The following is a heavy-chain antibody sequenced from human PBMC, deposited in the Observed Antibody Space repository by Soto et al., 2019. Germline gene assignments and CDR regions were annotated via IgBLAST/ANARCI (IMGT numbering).Heavy chain of an antibody. CDR3: ARGGGIVVVPAATPSYYYYGMDV. CDR2: IYYSGST. D-gene: IGHD2-2*01. V-gene: IGHV4-31*03. Sequence: SETLSLTCTVSGGSISSGGYYWSWIRQHPGKGLEWIGYIYYSGSTYYNPSLKGRVTISVDTSKNQFSLKLSSVTAADTAVYYCARGGGIVVVPAATPSYYYYGMDVWGQGTTVTVSS. J-gene: IGHJ6*02. CDR1: GGSISSGGYY.